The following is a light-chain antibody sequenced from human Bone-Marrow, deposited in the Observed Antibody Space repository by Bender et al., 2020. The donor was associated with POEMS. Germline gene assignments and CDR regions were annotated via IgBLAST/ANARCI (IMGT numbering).Light chain of an antibody. Sequence: QSALTQPASVSGSPGQSITISCTGTSSDIAIYDFVSWYQQHPGKAPTLMIFSVSERPSGVSHRFSGSKSGNTASLTISGLQAEDEADYYCSSYRSGSTLVVFGGGTKVTVL. J-gene: IGLJ2*01. V-gene: IGLV2-14*01. CDR2: SVS. CDR1: SSDIAIYDF. CDR3: SSYRSGSTLVV.